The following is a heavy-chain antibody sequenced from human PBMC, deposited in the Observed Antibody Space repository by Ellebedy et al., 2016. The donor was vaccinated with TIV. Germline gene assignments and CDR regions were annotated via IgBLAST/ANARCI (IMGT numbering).Heavy chain of an antibody. CDR3: ARVAGSSGSYRIDS. Sequence: GGSLRLXCAASGFTFSSHAMSWVRQAPGRGLEWVSGIDRYGGNTYNADSVKGRFTISRDNSKNTLYLQMNSLRAEDTSVYYCARVAGSSGSYRIDSWGQGALVTVSS. J-gene: IGHJ4*02. D-gene: IGHD6-19*01. CDR2: IDRYGGNT. V-gene: IGHV3-23*01. CDR1: GFTFSSHA.